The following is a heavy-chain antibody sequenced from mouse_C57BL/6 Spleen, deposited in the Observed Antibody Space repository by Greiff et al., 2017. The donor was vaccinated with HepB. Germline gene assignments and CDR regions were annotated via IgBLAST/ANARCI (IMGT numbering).Heavy chain of an antibody. CDR1: GYAFSSSW. D-gene: IGHD1-1*01. CDR3: AEGITSMDY. Sequence: QVQLQQSGPELVKPGASVKISCKASGYAFSSSWMNWVKQRPGKGLEWIGRIYPGDGDTNYNGKFKGKATLTADTSSSTAYMQLSSLTSEDSAVYFCAEGITSMDYWGQGTSVTVSS. V-gene: IGHV1-82*01. J-gene: IGHJ4*01. CDR2: IYPGDGDT.